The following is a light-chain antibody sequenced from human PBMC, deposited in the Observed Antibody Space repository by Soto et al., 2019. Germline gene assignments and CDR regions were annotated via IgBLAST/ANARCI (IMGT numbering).Light chain of an antibody. CDR2: GAS. CDR3: HKYDSVV. V-gene: IGKV3-20*01. CDR1: QSFNSIY. Sequence: EIVLTQSPVTLSLSPGERATLSCRASQSFNSIYLAWYQQKPGQAPRLLIYGASSRATGIPDRFSGSGSGTDFTLTISTEERGVFEEYPRHKYDSVVFGRGTRLEIK. J-gene: IGKJ4*02.